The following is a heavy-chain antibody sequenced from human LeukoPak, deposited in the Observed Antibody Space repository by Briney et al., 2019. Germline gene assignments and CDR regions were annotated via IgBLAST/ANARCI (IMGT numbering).Heavy chain of an antibody. CDR1: GFTVSSNY. D-gene: IGHD5-12*01. J-gene: IGHJ3*02. V-gene: IGHV3-66*01. Sequence: GGSLRLSCAVSGFTVSSNYMSWVRQAPGKGLEWVSVIYSGGTTYYADSVKGRFTISRDNSKKTLSLQMNSLRAEDTAVYYCARAVDIVATTPFDIWGQGTMVTVTS. CDR3: ARAVDIVATTPFDI. CDR2: IYSGGTT.